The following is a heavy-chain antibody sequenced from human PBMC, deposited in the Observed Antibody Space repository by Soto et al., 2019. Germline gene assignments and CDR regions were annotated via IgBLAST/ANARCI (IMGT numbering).Heavy chain of an antibody. Sequence: ESVGGLVQPGGSLRLSCVASGFAFSTYSMNWVRQAPGKGLEWVSYISGSSSPISYADSVKGRFTISRDNAKNSLSLQMDSLSDEDTALYYCASDWHWSFDYLGQGVFVTVSS. V-gene: IGHV3-48*02. CDR1: GFAFSTYS. CDR3: ASDWHWSFDY. D-gene: IGHD3-3*02. J-gene: IGHJ4*02. CDR2: ISGSSSPI.